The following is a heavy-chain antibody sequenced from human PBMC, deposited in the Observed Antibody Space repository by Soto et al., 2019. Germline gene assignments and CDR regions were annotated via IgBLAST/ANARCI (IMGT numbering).Heavy chain of an antibody. J-gene: IGHJ5*02. CDR3: ARVPDYYDSSGYYSFDP. Sequence: SETLSLTCTVSGGSISSYYWSWIRQPPGKGLEWIGYIYYSGSTNYNPSLKSRVTISVDTSKNQFSLKLSSVTAADTAVYYCARVPDYYDSSGYYSFDPWGQGTLVTVSS. V-gene: IGHV4-59*01. CDR2: IYYSGST. D-gene: IGHD3-22*01. CDR1: GGSISSYY.